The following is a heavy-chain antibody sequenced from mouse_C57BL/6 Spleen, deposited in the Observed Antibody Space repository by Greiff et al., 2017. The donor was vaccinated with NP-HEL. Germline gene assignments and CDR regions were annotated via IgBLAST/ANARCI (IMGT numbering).Heavy chain of an antibody. V-gene: IGHV5-17*01. CDR3: ARRNYYGSSYWYFDV. J-gene: IGHJ1*03. D-gene: IGHD1-1*01. CDR2: ISSGSSTI. Sequence: EVQLVESGGGLVKPGGSLKLSCAASGFTFSDYGMHWVRQAPEKGLEWVAYISSGSSTIYYADTVKGRFTSSRDNAENTLFLQMTSLRSEDTAMYYCARRNYYGSSYWYFDVWGTGTTVTVSS. CDR1: GFTFSDYG.